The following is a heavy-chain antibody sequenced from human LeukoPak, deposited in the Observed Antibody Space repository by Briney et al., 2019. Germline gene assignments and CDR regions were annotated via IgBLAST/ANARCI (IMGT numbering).Heavy chain of an antibody. CDR2: INPNSGGT. J-gene: IGHJ5*02. CDR1: GYTFTGYY. D-gene: IGHD5-12*01. V-gene: IGHV1-2*02. CDR3: AREVGYGKPNWFDP. Sequence: GASVKVSCKASGYTFTGYYMHWVRQAPGQGLEWMGCINPNSGGTNYAQKFQGRVTMTRDTSISTAYMELSRLRSDDTAVYYCAREVGYGKPNWFDPWGQGTLVTVSS.